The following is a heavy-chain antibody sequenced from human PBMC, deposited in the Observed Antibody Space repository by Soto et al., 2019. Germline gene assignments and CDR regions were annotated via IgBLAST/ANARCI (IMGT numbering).Heavy chain of an antibody. CDR2: ISGSGGST. V-gene: IGHV3-23*01. CDR1: GFTFSSYA. Sequence: QPGGSLRLSCAASGFTFSSYAMSWVRQAPGKGLEWVSAISGSGGSTYYADSVKGRFTISRDNSKNTLYLQMNSLRAEDTAVYYCATWKYYYDSSGYYYDYWGQGTLVTVSS. D-gene: IGHD3-22*01. J-gene: IGHJ4*02. CDR3: ATWKYYYDSSGYYYDY.